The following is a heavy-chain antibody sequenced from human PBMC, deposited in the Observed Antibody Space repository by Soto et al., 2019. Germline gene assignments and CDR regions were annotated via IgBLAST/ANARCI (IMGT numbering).Heavy chain of an antibody. D-gene: IGHD2-15*01. J-gene: IGHJ5*02. CDR2: MNPNSGNT. V-gene: IGHV1-8*01. CDR1: GYTFTSYD. Sequence: QVQLVQSGAEVKKPGASVKVSCKASGYTFTSYDINWVRQATGQGLEWMGWMNPNSGNTGYAQKLQDRVNMTRNTSISTAYMELRSLRSENTAVYYCARALAAPTHNWFDPWGQGTLVTVSS. CDR3: ARALAAPTHNWFDP.